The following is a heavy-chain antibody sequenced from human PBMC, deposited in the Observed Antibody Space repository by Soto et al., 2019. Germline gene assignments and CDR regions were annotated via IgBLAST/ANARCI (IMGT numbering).Heavy chain of an antibody. CDR3: ARDLWGYCGTDCYPLDV. Sequence: PSETLSLTCTVSGGSISGYYWSWIRQPPGKGLEWIGYMYNTGSTVYNPSLKSRVTISVDTSKNQFSLKLNSVTYADTAVYYCARDLWGYCGTDCYPLDVWGQGTTVT. CDR2: MYNTGST. D-gene: IGHD2-21*02. J-gene: IGHJ6*02. CDR1: GGSISGYY. V-gene: IGHV4-59*01.